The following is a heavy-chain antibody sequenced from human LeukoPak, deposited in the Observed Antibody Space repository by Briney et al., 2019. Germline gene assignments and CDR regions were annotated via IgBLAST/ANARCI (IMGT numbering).Heavy chain of an antibody. CDR3: AREIVYYDSSGYYSHFDY. V-gene: IGHV4-59*01. Sequence: SETLSLTCAVYGGSFSGYYWSWIRQPPGKGLEWIGYIYYSGSTNYNPSLKSRVTISVDTSKNQFSLKLSSVTAADTAVYYCAREIVYYDSSGYYSHFDYWGQGTLVTVSS. CDR1: GGSFSGYY. J-gene: IGHJ4*02. D-gene: IGHD3-22*01. CDR2: IYYSGST.